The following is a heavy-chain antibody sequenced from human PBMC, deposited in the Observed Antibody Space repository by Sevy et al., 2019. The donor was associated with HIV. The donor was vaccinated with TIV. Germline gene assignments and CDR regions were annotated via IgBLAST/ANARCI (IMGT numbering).Heavy chain of an antibody. J-gene: IGHJ4*03. CDR3: GRNCTGXXXSXXXXX. CDR2: INHSGGT. V-gene: IGHV4-34*01. CDR1: GGSFSGYY. D-gene: IGHD2-8*02. Sequence: SESLSLTCAGYGGSFSGYYWSWIRQPPGKGLEWIXEINHSGGTNYNPTFKSRVTISVDTSKNQFYLKLSSMTAADTAVYSCGRNCTGXXXSXXXXXXGHGTMVTVSS.